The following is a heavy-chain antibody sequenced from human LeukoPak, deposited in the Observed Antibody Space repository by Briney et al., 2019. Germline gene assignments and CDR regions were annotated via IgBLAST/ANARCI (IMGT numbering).Heavy chain of an antibody. CDR2: LSDSGGST. V-gene: IGHV3-23*01. D-gene: IGHD3-22*01. Sequence: PGGTLSLSCAVSGITLSNYGMSWVRQAPGKGLEWVAGLSDSGGSTNYADSVKGRFTISRDNPKNTLYLQMNSLRAEDTAVYFCAKRGVVIRVILVGFHKEAYYFDSWGQGALVTVSS. J-gene: IGHJ4*02. CDR1: GITLSNYG. CDR3: AKRGVVIRVILVGFHKEAYYFDS.